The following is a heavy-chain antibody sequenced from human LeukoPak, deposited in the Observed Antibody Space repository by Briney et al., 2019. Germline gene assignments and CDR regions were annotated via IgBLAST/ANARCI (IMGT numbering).Heavy chain of an antibody. CDR3: AKRGVVVRVILVGFHKEANYFDS. D-gene: IGHD3-10*01. CDR1: GIMLGNYG. V-gene: IGHV3-23*01. Sequence: PGGSLRLSCAVSGIMLGNYGMSWVRQAPGKGLEWVAGISGSGGGTNYADSVKGRFTISRDNPKNTLYLHMHSLRAEDTAVCFCAKRGVVVRVILVGFHKEANYFDSWGQGALVTVSS. J-gene: IGHJ4*02. CDR2: ISGSGGGT.